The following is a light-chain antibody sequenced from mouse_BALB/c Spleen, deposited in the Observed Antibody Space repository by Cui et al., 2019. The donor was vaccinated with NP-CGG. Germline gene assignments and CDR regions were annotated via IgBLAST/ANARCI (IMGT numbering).Light chain of an antibody. CDR1: TGAVTTSNY. CDR3: TLWYSNHWV. V-gene: IGLV1*01. J-gene: IGLJ1*01. CDR2: GTN. Sequence: QAVATLESALTTSPGETVTLTCRSSTGAVTTSNYANWVQEKPDHLFTGLIGGTNNRAPGVPARCSGSLIGDKAALTITGAQTEDETIYFCTLWYSNHWVFGGGTKLTVL.